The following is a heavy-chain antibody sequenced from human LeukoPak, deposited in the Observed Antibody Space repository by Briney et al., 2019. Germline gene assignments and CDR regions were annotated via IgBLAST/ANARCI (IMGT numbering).Heavy chain of an antibody. CDR2: IIPIFGTA. J-gene: IGHJ6*03. Sequence: ASVKVSCKASGGTFSSYAISWVRQAPGQGLEWMGGIIPIFGTANYAQKFQGRVTITADKSTSTAYMELSSLRSEDTAVYYCARAGWPGPHYYMDVWGKGTTVTVSS. V-gene: IGHV1-69*06. CDR1: GGTFSSYA. CDR3: ARAGWPGPHYYMDV. D-gene: IGHD5-24*01.